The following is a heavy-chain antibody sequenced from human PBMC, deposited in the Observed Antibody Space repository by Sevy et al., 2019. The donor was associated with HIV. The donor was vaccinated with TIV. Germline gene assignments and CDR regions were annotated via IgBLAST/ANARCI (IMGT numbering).Heavy chain of an antibody. CDR1: GFTFGDYG. J-gene: IGHJ6*02. CDR3: AKDQRWLQSYYYYGMDV. CDR2: ISYDGSNK. V-gene: IGHV3-30*18. D-gene: IGHD5-12*01. Sequence: GGSLRLSCAASGFTFGDYGMHWVRQAPGKGLEWVVVISYDGSNKYYADSVKGRFTISRDNSKNTLYLQMNSLRAEDTAVYYCAKDQRWLQSYYYYGMDVWGQGTTVTVSS.